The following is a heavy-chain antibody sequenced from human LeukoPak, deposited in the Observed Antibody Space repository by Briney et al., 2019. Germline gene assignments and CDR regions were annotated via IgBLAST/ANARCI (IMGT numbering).Heavy chain of an antibody. V-gene: IGHV3-30*02. J-gene: IGHJ3*02. CDR3: AKVPLGGTFDI. CDR1: GFTFSSYY. CDR2: ILYDGTNK. Sequence: PGGSLRLSCAASGFTFSSYYMHWVRQAPGKGLEWVAFILYDGTNKHYADSVKGRFTISRDNSKDTLYLQMNSLRAEDTAVYYCAKVPLGGTFDIWGQGTMVTVSS.